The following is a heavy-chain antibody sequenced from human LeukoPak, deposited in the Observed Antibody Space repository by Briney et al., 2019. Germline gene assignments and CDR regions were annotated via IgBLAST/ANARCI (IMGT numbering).Heavy chain of an antibody. CDR3: ARDDSVVQLGTFDY. CDR1: GYTFTGYY. D-gene: IGHD1-1*01. J-gene: IGHJ4*02. V-gene: IGHV1-2*02. Sequence: ASVKVSCKAYGYTFTGYYMHWVRQAPGQGLEWMGWINPNSGGTNYAQKFQGRVTMTRDTSISTAYMELSRLRSDDTAVYYCARDDSVVQLGTFDYWGQGTLVTVSS. CDR2: INPNSGGT.